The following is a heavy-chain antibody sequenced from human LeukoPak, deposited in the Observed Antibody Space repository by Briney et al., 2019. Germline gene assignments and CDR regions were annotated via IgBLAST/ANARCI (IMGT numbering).Heavy chain of an antibody. CDR3: ARGSGYSYGLDY. CDR2: IYYSGST. CDR1: GGSISSYY. J-gene: IGHJ4*02. V-gene: IGHV4-59*01. D-gene: IGHD5-18*01. Sequence: SETLSLTCTVSGGSISSYYWSWIRQPPGKGLEWIGYIYYSGSTNYNPSLKSRVTISVDTSKNQFSLKLSSVTAADTAVYYCARGSGYSYGLDYWGQGTLVTVSS.